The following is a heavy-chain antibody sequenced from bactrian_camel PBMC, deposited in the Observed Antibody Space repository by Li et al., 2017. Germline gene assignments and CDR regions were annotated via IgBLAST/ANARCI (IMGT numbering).Heavy chain of an antibody. CDR2: IDRGGST. CDR3: VRDGATSAGLWFDY. CDR1: AFTTGTHC. D-gene: IGHD1*01. V-gene: IGHV3S55*01. Sequence: HVQLVESGGGSVQSGGSLRLSCTTSAFTTGTHCIGWFRQPPGKEREGIAAIDRGGSTFYAGSVKGRFTNSRDNGKNTLYLQMTSLKPDDTAVYYCVRDGATSAGLWFDYWGQGTQVTVS. J-gene: IGHJ4*01.